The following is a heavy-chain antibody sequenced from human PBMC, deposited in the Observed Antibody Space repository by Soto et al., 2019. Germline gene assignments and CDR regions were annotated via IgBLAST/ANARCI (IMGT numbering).Heavy chain of an antibody. CDR2: IIPIFGTA. J-gene: IGHJ3*02. V-gene: IGHV1-69*12. CDR3: AKDFAVGAGEHGYTFDI. Sequence: QVQLVQSGAEVKKPGSSVKVSCKASGGTFSSYAISWVRQAPGQGLEWMGGIIPIFGTANYAQKFQGRVTICAEESTSRSDGGRCSLRSDDTTVNYCAKDFAVGAGEHGYTFDIWCQGTMVTVSS. CDR1: GGTFSSYA. D-gene: IGHD5-12*01.